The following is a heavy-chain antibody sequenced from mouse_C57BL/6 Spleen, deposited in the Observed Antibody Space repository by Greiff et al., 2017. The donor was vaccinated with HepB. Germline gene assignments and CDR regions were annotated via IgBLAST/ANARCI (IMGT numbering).Heavy chain of an antibody. D-gene: IGHD1-1*01. CDR2: IDPSDSYT. CDR1: GYTFTSYW. J-gene: IGHJ2*01. V-gene: IGHV1-59*01. CDR3: ARYYVTDYFDY. Sequence: QVQLQQPGAELVRPGTSVKLSCKASGYTFTSYWMHWVKQRPGQGLEWIGVIDPSDSYTNYNQKFKGKATLTVDTSSSTAYMQLSSLTSEDSAVYYCARYYVTDYFDYWGQGTTLTVSS.